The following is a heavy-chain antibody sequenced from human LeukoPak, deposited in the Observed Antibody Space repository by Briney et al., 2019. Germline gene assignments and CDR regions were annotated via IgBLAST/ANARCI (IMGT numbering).Heavy chain of an antibody. D-gene: IGHD2-21*02. J-gene: IGHJ3*02. CDR2: FYASGST. CDR3: AKRRDGDPFNDAFDI. CDR1: GGSISSYY. Sequence: SETLSLTCTVSGGSISSYYWSWIRQPAGKGLEWMGRFYASGSTTYNPPLKSRVTMSVDTSKNHFSLKLTSVTAADTAVYYCAKRRDGDPFNDAFDIWGQGTLVTVSS. V-gene: IGHV4-4*07.